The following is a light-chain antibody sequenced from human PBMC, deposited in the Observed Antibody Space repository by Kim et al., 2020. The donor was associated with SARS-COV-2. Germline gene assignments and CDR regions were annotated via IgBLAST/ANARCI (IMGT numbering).Light chain of an antibody. Sequence: ASVGDRITITCRASQSISSYLKWYQQKPGRAPKHLIYAASSLQSGVRSRFSGSGSETDITLTISSLQPEDFATYYCQQSYSTPYSFGQGTKLEI. J-gene: IGKJ2*03. CDR3: QQSYSTPYS. V-gene: IGKV1-39*01. CDR1: QSISSY. CDR2: AAS.